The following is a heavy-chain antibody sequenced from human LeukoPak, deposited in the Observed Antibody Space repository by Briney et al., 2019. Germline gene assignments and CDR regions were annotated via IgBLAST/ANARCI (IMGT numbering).Heavy chain of an antibody. CDR2: IKQDGSEK. V-gene: IGHV3-7*01. CDR3: ALVDGYSNKN. CDR1: GFTFSSYW. J-gene: IGHJ4*02. Sequence: GSLRLSCEASGFTFSSYWMSWVRQAPGKGLEWVANIKQDGSEKYYVDSVKGRFTISRDNAKNSLYLQMSSLRAEDTAVYYCALVDGYSNKNWGQGTLVTVSS. D-gene: IGHD5-12*01.